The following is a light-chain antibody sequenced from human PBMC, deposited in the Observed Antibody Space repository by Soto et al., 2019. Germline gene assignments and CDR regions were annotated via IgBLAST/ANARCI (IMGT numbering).Light chain of an antibody. CDR3: CSYAGSSTPYV. CDR2: EGS. CDR1: SSDVGSYNL. V-gene: IGLV2-23*01. J-gene: IGLJ1*01. Sequence: QSVLTQPASVSGSPGQSITISCTGTSSDVGSYNLVSWYQQHPGKAPKLMIYEGSKRPPGVSNRFSGSKSGNTASLTISGLQAEDEADYYCCSYAGSSTPYVFGTGTKVPVL.